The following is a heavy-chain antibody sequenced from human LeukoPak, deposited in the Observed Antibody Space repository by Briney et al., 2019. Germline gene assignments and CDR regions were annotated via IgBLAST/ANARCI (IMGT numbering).Heavy chain of an antibody. CDR2: IYYSGST. Sequence: SETLSLTCTVSGGSISSSSYYWGWIRQPPGKGLEWIGSIYYSGSTYYNPSLKSRVTISVDASKNQFSLKLSSVTAADTAVYYCARRDGYDLDYWGQGTLVTVSS. J-gene: IGHJ4*02. V-gene: IGHV4-39*01. CDR3: ARRDGYDLDY. CDR1: GGSISSSSYY. D-gene: IGHD5-12*01.